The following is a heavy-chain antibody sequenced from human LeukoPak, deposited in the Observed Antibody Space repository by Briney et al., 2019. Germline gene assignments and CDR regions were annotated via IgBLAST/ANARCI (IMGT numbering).Heavy chain of an antibody. D-gene: IGHD2-2*01. CDR3: ARVRAAIVDY. CDR2: IYSGGST. CDR1: GFTVSSNY. J-gene: IGHJ4*02. V-gene: IGHV3-66*01. Sequence: GGSLRLSYAASGFTVSSNYMSWVRQAPGKGLEWVSVIYSGGSTYYADSVKGRFTISGDNSKNTLYLQMNSLIAEDTAVYYCARVRAAIVDYWGQGTLVTVSS.